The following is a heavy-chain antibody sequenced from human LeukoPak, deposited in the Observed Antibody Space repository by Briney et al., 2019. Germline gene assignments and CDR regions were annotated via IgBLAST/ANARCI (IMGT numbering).Heavy chain of an antibody. D-gene: IGHD3-9*01. CDR2: IWYDGSNK. J-gene: IGHJ4*02. V-gene: IGHV3-33*01. CDR1: GFTFSSYG. Sequence: SGGSLRLSCAASGFTFSSYGMHWVRQAPGKGLEWVAVIWYDGSNKYYADSVKGRFTISRDNSKNTLYLQMNSLRAEDTAVYYCARGSDILTGYSQGDYWGQGTLVTVSS. CDR3: ARGSDILTGYSQGDY.